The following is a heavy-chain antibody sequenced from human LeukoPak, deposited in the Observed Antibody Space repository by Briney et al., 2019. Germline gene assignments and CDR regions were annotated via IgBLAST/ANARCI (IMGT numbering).Heavy chain of an antibody. J-gene: IGHJ4*02. V-gene: IGHV3-7*03. CDR2: IKQDGSEK. CDR3: AKVGFQYYDFWSGYYPPQYFDY. CDR1: GFTFSSYW. D-gene: IGHD3-3*01. Sequence: GGSLRLSCAASGFTFSSYWMSWVRQAPGKGLEWVANIKQDGSEKYYVDSVKGRFTISRDNSKNTLYLQMNSLRAEDTAVYYCAKVGFQYYDFWSGYYPPQYFDYWGQGTLVTVSS.